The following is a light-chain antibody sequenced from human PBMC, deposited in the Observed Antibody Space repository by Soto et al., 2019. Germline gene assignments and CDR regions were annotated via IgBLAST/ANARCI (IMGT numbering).Light chain of an antibody. CDR1: SSDIGDYDY. V-gene: IGLV2-14*03. CDR2: DVN. Sequence: QSALTQPASVSGSPGQSITLSCTGTSSDIGDYDYVSWYQRHPGKAPKLIIYDVNNRPSGVSDRFSGSKSSNTASLTISGLQAEDEADYYCTSYSSGSTHVIFGGGTKLTVL. J-gene: IGLJ2*01. CDR3: TSYSSGSTHVI.